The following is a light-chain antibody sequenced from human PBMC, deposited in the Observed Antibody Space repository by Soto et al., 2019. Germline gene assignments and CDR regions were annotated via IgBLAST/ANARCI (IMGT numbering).Light chain of an antibody. CDR3: GSYRQRSPLV. CDR2: DVS. V-gene: IGLV2-14*01. J-gene: IGLJ2*01. CDR1: SSDVGGYNY. Sequence: QSALTQPASVSGSPGQSITISCTGTSSDVGGYNYVSWYQQHPGKAPKPMIYDVSNRPSGVSNRVSGTKSGNTPSLTNTGLQAEGEVANYGGSYRQRSPLVFGEGTQRTV.